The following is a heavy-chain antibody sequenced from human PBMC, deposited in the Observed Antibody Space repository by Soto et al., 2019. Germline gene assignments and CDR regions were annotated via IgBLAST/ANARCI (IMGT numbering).Heavy chain of an antibody. CDR2: INSDGSNT. D-gene: IGHD1-1*01. V-gene: IGHV3-74*01. CDR1: GLTFSSNW. J-gene: IGHJ4*02. CDR3: ARQRGYNPDY. Sequence: VPLVESGGGLVQPGGSLRLSCEASGLTFSSNWMHWVRQAPGKGLVWVSRINSDGSNTAYADSVKGRFTISRDNAKNTVYLQMNSLRAEDTAVYYCARQRGYNPDYWGQGTLVTVSS.